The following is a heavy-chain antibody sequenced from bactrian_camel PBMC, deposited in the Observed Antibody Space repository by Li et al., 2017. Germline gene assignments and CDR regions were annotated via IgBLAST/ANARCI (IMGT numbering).Heavy chain of an antibody. D-gene: IGHD3*01. J-gene: IGHJ4*01. V-gene: IGHV3S61*01. CDR2: IYSGTLRT. CDR1: GVTFGAFA. CDR3: AAGDYGMCDYWPTYEY. Sequence: HVQLVESGGGLVQPGGSLRLSCTVSGVTFGAFAMGWFRQAPGKEREGVAGIYSGTLRTYYADSVKGRFTIAQDNAKKTVDLRMNSPKPEDTAMYYCAAGDYGMCDYWPTYEYWGQGTQVTVS.